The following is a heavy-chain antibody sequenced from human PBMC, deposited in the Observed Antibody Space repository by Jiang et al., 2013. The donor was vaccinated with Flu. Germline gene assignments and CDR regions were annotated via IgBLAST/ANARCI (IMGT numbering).Heavy chain of an antibody. D-gene: IGHD3-3*01. CDR2: INPDSGGT. J-gene: IGHJ4*01. V-gene: IGHV1-2*02. CDR3: TRGVLRYLEWSSGVSFDN. CDR1: GCTFDNYY. Sequence: GAEVKKPGASVKVSCKASGCTFDNYYMYWVRQAPGQGLEWMGWINPDSGGTKYAQKFQGRVTMTRDTSMTTAYMELSGLKSDDTAVYYCTRGVLRYLEWSSGVSFDN.